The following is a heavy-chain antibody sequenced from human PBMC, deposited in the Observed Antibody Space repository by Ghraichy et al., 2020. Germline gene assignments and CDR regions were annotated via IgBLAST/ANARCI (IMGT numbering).Heavy chain of an antibody. Sequence: SETLSLTCTVSGYSISSGYYWGWIRQPPGKGLEWIGSIYHSGSTYYNPSLKSRVTISVDTSKNQFSLKLSSVTAADTAVYYCARVDYYDSSGYYWAFDIWGQGTMVTVSS. J-gene: IGHJ3*02. CDR1: GYSISSGYY. V-gene: IGHV4-38-2*02. CDR2: IYHSGST. CDR3: ARVDYYDSSGYYWAFDI. D-gene: IGHD3-22*01.